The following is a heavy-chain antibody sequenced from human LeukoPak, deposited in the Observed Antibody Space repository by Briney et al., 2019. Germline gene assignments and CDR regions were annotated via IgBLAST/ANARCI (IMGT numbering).Heavy chain of an antibody. CDR1: DDSISSGSYY. V-gene: IGHV4-61*02. D-gene: IGHD3-9*01. CDR3: ARHDILTAFDY. J-gene: IGHJ4*02. CDR2: IHTSGST. Sequence: SQTLSLTCTVSDDSISSGSYYWTWIRQPAGKGLEWIGRIHTSGSTNYNPSLKSRVTISVDTSKTQFSLKLTSVTAADTAVYYCARHDILTAFDYWGQGTLVTVSS.